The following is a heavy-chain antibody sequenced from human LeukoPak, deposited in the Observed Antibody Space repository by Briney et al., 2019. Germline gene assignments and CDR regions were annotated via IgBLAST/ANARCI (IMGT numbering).Heavy chain of an antibody. J-gene: IGHJ4*02. CDR1: GFNFSTYA. V-gene: IGHV3-30*18. Sequence: PGRSLRLSCAASGFNFSTYAMHWVRQAPGKGLEWVAVILHDGSNKYYTDSVKGRFTVSRDNSKNTLYVQMNSLRPEDTAVYYCGNLVYWGQGTLVTVSS. D-gene: IGHD6-13*01. CDR3: GNLVY. CDR2: ILHDGSNK.